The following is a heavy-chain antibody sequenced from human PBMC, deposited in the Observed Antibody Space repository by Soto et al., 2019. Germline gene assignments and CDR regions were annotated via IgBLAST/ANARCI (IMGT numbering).Heavy chain of an antibody. CDR3: TTGKPYYYYGMDV. CDR1: GFTFSNAW. CDR2: IKSKTDGGTT. V-gene: IGHV3-15*01. J-gene: IGHJ6*02. Sequence: GGSLRLSCAASGFTFSNAWMSWVRQAPGKGLEWVGRIKSKTDGGTTDYAAPVKGRFTISRDDSKNTLYLQMNSLKTEDTAVYYCTTGKPYYYYGMDVWGHGTTVTVSS.